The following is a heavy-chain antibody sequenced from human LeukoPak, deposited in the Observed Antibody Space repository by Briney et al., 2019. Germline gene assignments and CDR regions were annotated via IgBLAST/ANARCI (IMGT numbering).Heavy chain of an antibody. J-gene: IGHJ4*02. Sequence: SVKVSCTASGGTFSSYAISWVRQAPGQGLEWMGGIIPIFGTANYAQKFQGRVTITADESTSTAYMELSSLRSEDTAVYYCARAYYYDSSGSYGTFDYWGQGTLVTVSS. CDR3: ARAYYYDSSGSYGTFDY. CDR2: IIPIFGTA. CDR1: GGTFSSYA. V-gene: IGHV1-69*13. D-gene: IGHD3-22*01.